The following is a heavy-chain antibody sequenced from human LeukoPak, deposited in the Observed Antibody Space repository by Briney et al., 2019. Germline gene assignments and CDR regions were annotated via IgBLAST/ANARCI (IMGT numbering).Heavy chain of an antibody. V-gene: IGHV3-7*01. D-gene: IGHD6-19*01. Sequence: GGSLRLSCAASGFTFSSYWMSWVRQAPGKGLEWVANIRQDGSEKYYVDSVKGRFTISRDNSKNTLYLQMNSLRAEDTAVYYCACPRAVAGYFDYWGQGTLVTVSS. CDR3: ACPRAVAGYFDY. J-gene: IGHJ4*02. CDR1: GFTFSSYW. CDR2: IRQDGSEK.